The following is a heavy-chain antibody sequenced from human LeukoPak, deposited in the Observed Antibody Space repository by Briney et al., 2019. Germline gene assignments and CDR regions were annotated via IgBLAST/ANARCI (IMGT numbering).Heavy chain of an antibody. Sequence: GGSPRLSCAASGFTVSSNYMSWVRQAPGKGLEWVSVIYSGGSTYYADSVKGRFTISRDNSKNTLYLQMNSLRAEDTAVYYCARPYSSSWYAFDIWGQGTMVTVSS. D-gene: IGHD6-13*01. CDR1: GFTVSSNY. J-gene: IGHJ3*02. CDR3: ARPYSSSWYAFDI. V-gene: IGHV3-53*01. CDR2: IYSGGST.